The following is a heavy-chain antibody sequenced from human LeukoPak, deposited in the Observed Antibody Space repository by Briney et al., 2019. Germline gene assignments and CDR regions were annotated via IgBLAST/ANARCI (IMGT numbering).Heavy chain of an antibody. D-gene: IGHD1-20*01. CDR2: INPSGGST. CDR3: ARSMAVYNWNPYGMDV. J-gene: IGHJ6*02. Sequence: GASVKVSCKASGYTFSSYYLHWVRQAPGQGLEWMGIINPSGGSTSYAQKFQGRVTITADESTSTAYMELSSLRSEDTAMYYCARSMAVYNWNPYGMDVWGQGTTVTVSS. V-gene: IGHV1-46*01. CDR1: GYTFSSYY.